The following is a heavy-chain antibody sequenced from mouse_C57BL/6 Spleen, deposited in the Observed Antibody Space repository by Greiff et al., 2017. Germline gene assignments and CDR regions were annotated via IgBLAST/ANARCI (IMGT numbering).Heavy chain of an antibody. Sequence: QVQLQQSDAELVKPGASVKISCKVSGYTFTDHTIHWMKQSPEQGLEWIGYIYPRDGSTKYNEQCKGKATLTADKSSSTAYMQLNSLSSEDSAVYFCARSPVPYAMDYWGQGTSVTVSS. CDR2: IYPRDGST. CDR1: GYTFTDHT. CDR3: ARSPVPYAMDY. V-gene: IGHV1-78*01. J-gene: IGHJ4*01.